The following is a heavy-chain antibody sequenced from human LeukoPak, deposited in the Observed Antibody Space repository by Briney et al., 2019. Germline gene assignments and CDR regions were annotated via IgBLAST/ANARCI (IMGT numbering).Heavy chain of an antibody. CDR1: GFTFSTFG. D-gene: IGHD5-18*01. CDR2: IQSDGSKQ. J-gene: IGHJ5*02. CDR3: ARDVDTSSHSSQLDP. V-gene: IGHV3-33*01. Sequence: GGSLRLSCATAGFTFSTFGIHWVRQTPGMGLEWAAAIQSDGSKQYYGDSVKGRFTISRDSSTNTVYLQMNSLRDEDTAVYYCARDVDTSSHSSQLDPWGQGTLVTVSS.